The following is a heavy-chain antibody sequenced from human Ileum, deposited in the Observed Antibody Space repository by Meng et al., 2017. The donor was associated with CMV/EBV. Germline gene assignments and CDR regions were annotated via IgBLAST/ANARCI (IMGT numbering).Heavy chain of an antibody. CDR2: IRSDDST. CDR1: GFSVTSYF. D-gene: IGHD5-24*01. V-gene: IGHV3-53*01. CDR3: ARACRQVNNCYLDY. J-gene: IGHJ4*02. Sequence: GGSLRLSCAVSGFSVTSYFMTWVRQAPGKGLEYVSFIRSDDSTNYAKSVQGRFTISRNNSKNTVFLLINSLRAEDTALYYCARACRQVNNCYLDYWGQGTRVTVSS.